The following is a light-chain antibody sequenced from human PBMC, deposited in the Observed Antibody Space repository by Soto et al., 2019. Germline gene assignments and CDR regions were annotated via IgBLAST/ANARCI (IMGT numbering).Light chain of an antibody. V-gene: IGLV2-14*01. CDR1: SSDVGGYNY. Sequence: QSVLTQPASVSGSPGQSITISCTGTSSDVGGYNYVSWYQQHLGKAPKLMIYEVSNRPSGVSNRFSGSNSGNTTSLTISGLQAEDEADYYCSSYTSSSTLVFGTRTKLTVL. CDR2: EVS. CDR3: SSYTSSSTLV. J-gene: IGLJ1*01.